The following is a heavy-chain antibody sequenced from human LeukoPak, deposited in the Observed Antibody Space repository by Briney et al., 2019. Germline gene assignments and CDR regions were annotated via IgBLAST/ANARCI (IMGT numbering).Heavy chain of an antibody. Sequence: PGASVKVSCTASGYTFTSYYMHWVRQAPGQGLEWMGWINPNSGGTNYAQKFQGWVTMTRDTSISTAYMELNRLRSGDTAIYYCAREDILTTAGTYYYYGMDVWGQGTTVTVAS. J-gene: IGHJ6*02. CDR2: INPNSGGT. CDR3: AREDILTTAGTYYYYGMDV. V-gene: IGHV1-2*04. D-gene: IGHD6-13*01. CDR1: GYTFTSYY.